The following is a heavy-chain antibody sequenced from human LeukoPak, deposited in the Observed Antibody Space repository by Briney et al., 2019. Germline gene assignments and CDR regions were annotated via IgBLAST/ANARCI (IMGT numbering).Heavy chain of an antibody. CDR1: GGSISSGDYY. Sequence: SETLSLTCIVSGGSISSGDYYWSWIRQPPGKGLEWIGYIYYSGSTYYNPSLKSRVTISVDTSKNQFSLKLSSVTAADTAVYYCVGYCSGGSCYGAFDIWGQGTMVTVSS. CDR2: IYYSGST. V-gene: IGHV4-30-4*01. J-gene: IGHJ3*02. D-gene: IGHD2-15*01. CDR3: VGYCSGGSCYGAFDI.